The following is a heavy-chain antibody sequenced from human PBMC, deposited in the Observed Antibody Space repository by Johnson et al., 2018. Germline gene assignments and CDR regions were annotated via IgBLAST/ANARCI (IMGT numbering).Heavy chain of an antibody. V-gene: IGHV3-15*07. CDR2: LKSISDGGTA. Sequence: QLVESGGGLVKPGGSLRLSCAASGFTFKKAWMNWVRQAPGKGLEWVGRLKSISDGGTADYAVPVRGTFTISRDDSRQTLFLQMNSLKTEDTAVYYCTTGAFDYWGQGTLVTVSS. CDR3: TTGAFDY. CDR1: GFTFKKAW. J-gene: IGHJ4*02.